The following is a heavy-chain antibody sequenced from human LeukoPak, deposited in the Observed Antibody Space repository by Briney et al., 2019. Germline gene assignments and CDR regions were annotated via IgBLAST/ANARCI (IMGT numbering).Heavy chain of an antibody. CDR3: ARGPGSTVTFYYYYGMDV. Sequence: SETLSLTCTVSGGSISSYYWSWIRQPPGKGLEWIGEINHSGSTDYNPSLKSRVTISVDTSKNQFSLKLSSVTAADTAVYYCARGPGSTVTFYYYYGMDVWGQGTTVTVSS. V-gene: IGHV4-34*01. CDR1: GGSISSYY. CDR2: INHSGST. D-gene: IGHD4-4*01. J-gene: IGHJ6*02.